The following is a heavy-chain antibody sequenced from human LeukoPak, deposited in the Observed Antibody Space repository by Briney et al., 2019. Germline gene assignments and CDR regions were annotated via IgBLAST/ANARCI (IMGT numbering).Heavy chain of an antibody. Sequence: SETLSLTCTVSGGSINSGDYYWSWIRQPPGKGLEWIGYIYYSGSTYYNPSLKSRITISVDTSKNQFSLQLSSVTAADTAVYYCATERPEWGACSLLEYYYMDVWGKGTTVTVSS. D-gene: IGHD1-1*01. J-gene: IGHJ6*03. CDR1: GGSINSGDYY. CDR2: IYYSGST. CDR3: ATERPEWGACSLLEYYYMDV. V-gene: IGHV4-30-4*08.